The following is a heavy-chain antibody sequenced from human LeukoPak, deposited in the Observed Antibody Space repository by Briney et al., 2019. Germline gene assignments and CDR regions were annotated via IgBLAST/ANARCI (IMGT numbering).Heavy chain of an antibody. D-gene: IGHD4-17*01. Sequence: GGSLRLSCAASGFIFSSYAMSWVRQAPGKGLEWVSAISGSDSSTYYADSVKGRFTISRDNSKNTLYLQINSLRAEDTAVYYCAKHLQTVTTYRRGFDYWGQGTLVTVSS. CDR1: GFIFSSYA. J-gene: IGHJ4*02. CDR2: ISGSDSST. V-gene: IGHV3-23*01. CDR3: AKHLQTVTTYRRGFDY.